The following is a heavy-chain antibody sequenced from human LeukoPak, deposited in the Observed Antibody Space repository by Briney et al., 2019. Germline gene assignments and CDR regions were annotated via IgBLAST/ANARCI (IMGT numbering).Heavy chain of an antibody. CDR2: IQSDGGNE. J-gene: IGHJ4*02. Sequence: AGGSLRLSCAASGFSFSTSGMHWIRQAPGKGLEWVAFIQSDGGNEYYADSVKGRFTVSRDNSKNTVHLQMNSLRAEDTAVYYCAREGNSQSFDYWGQGTLVTVSS. CDR1: GFSFSTSG. D-gene: IGHD4-23*01. CDR3: AREGNSQSFDY. V-gene: IGHV3-30*02.